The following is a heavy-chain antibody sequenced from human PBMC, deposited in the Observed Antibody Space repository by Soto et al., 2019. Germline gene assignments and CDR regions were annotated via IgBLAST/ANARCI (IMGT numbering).Heavy chain of an antibody. CDR2: IKQDGSEK. CDR3: ARDVGRIAADGLYNWFDP. CDR1: GFTFSSYW. Sequence: EVQLVESGGGLVQPGGSLRLSCAASGFTFSSYWMSWVRQAPGKGLEWVANIKQDGSEKYYVDSVKGRFTISRDNAKNSLYLHMNSLRAEETAVSYCARDVGRIAADGLYNWFDPWGQGTLVTVSS. J-gene: IGHJ5*02. D-gene: IGHD6-13*01. V-gene: IGHV3-7*01.